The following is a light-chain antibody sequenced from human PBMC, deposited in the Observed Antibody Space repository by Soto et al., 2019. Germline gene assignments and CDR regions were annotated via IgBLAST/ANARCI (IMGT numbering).Light chain of an antibody. CDR2: GAS. CDR1: QSITSD. J-gene: IGKJ5*01. CDR3: QQYNKWPQT. Sequence: EIVMTQSPATLSVSPGERATLSYRASQSITSDLAWYQHKPGQTPRLLIHGASNRATGIPARFSGVGSGTEFTLTISSLQSEDFAVYYCQQYNKWPQTFGQGTRLEIK. V-gene: IGKV3-15*01.